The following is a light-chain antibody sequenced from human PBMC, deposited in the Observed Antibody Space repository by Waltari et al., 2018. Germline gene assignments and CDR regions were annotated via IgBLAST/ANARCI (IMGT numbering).Light chain of an antibody. J-gene: IGKJ4*01. CDR3: HQSYRWPPLS. V-gene: IGKV3-15*01. Sequence: EIVMTQSPATLSVSPGERVTLSCRASQNIYTNLAWYQQKPGQAPRLLISGASTRATGIPARFSGSGSGTEFSLTINNMQSEDFAVYYCHQSYRWPPLSFGGGTRVEIK. CDR2: GAS. CDR1: QNIYTN.